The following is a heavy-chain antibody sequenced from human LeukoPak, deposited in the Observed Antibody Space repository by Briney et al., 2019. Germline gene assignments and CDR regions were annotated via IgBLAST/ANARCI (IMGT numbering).Heavy chain of an antibody. Sequence: SQTLSLTCTVSGGSISSGGYYWSWIRQHPGKGLEWIGYIYYSGSTYYNPSLKSRVTISVDTSKNQFSLKLSSATAADTAVYYCARELSSTSTNWFDPWGQGTLVTVSS. D-gene: IGHD2-2*01. CDR3: ARELSSTSTNWFDP. J-gene: IGHJ5*02. CDR2: IYYSGST. CDR1: GGSISSGGYY. V-gene: IGHV4-31*03.